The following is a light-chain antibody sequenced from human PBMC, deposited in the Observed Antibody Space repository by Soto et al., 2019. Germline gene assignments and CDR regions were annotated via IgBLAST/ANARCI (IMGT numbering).Light chain of an antibody. V-gene: IGKV1-5*01. J-gene: IGKJ2*01. Sequence: DIQMTQSPSTLSASVGDRITITCRASQSVSRSLAWYQQKPGKAPKLLIYDSSSLESGGPSRSSGRGSGTEFILTISMLQPDDGATYYCHTYNSDFLHTFGQGPKLEIK. CDR2: DSS. CDR1: QSVSRS. CDR3: HTYNSDFLHT.